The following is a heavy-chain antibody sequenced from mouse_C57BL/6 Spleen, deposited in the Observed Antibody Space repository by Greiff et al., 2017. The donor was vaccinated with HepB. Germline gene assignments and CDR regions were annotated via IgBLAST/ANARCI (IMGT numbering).Heavy chain of an antibody. CDR3: TGGGGYYFDY. J-gene: IGHJ2*01. V-gene: IGHV6-3*01. CDR1: GFTFSNYW. CDR2: IRLKSDNYAT. Sequence: EVKVEESGGGLVQPGGSMKLSCVASGFTFSNYWMNWVRQSPEKGLEWVAQIRLKSDNYATHYAESVKGRFTISRDDSKSSVYLQMNNLRAEDTGIYYCTGGGGYYFDYWGQGTTLTVSS.